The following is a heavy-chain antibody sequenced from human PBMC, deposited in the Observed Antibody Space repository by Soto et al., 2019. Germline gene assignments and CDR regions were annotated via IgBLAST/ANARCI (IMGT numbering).Heavy chain of an antibody. CDR1: GYTFTGYY. Sequence: GASVKVSCKASGYTFTGYYMHWVRQAPGQGLEWMGWINPNSGGTNYAQKFQGWVTMTRDTSISTAYMELSRLRSDDTAVYYCARSPWTYSSSDYYYYYYGMDVWGQGTTVTSP. D-gene: IGHD6-6*01. V-gene: IGHV1-2*04. J-gene: IGHJ6*02. CDR2: INPNSGGT. CDR3: ARSPWTYSSSDYYYYYYGMDV.